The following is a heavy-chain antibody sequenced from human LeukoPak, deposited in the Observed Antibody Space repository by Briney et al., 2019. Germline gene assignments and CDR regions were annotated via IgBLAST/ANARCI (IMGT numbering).Heavy chain of an antibody. CDR2: ISYDGSNK. D-gene: IGHD6-25*01. Sequence: GRSLRLSCAASRFTFSRYGMHWVRQAPGKGLEWVAVISYDGSNKYYVDSVKGRFTISRDNSKNTLYLQMNSLRTEDTAVYYCAKDSRAALVGPYYMDVWGKGTTVTISS. V-gene: IGHV3-30*18. CDR3: AKDSRAALVGPYYMDV. CDR1: RFTFSRYG. J-gene: IGHJ6*03.